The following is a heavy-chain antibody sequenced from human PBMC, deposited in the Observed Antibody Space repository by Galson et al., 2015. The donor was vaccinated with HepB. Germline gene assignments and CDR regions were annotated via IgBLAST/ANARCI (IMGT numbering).Heavy chain of an antibody. CDR2: IIPILGIA. CDR1: GGTFSSYA. V-gene: IGHV1-69*04. Sequence: SVKVSCKASGGTFSSYAISWVRQAPGQGLEWMGRIIPILGIANYAQKFQGRVTITADKSTSTAYMELSSLRSEDTAVYYCARDQTRWELPPDYYYYYGMDVWGQGTTVTVSS. J-gene: IGHJ6*02. CDR3: ARDQTRWELPPDYYYYYGMDV. D-gene: IGHD2-15*01.